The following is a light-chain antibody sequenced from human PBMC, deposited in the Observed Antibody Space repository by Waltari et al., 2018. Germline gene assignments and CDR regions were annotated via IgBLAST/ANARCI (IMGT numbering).Light chain of an antibody. CDR1: RNDVGGYGH. V-gene: IGLV2-14*01. CDR2: EVS. J-gene: IGLJ1*01. Sequence: QSALTQPASVSGSPGQSITISCTGTRNDVGGYGHVSWYQQYPGRAPKLIIYEVSYRPSGISTRFSGSKSGNTASLTISGLQADDEADYYCSSHTSTVPHVFGTGTRVTV. CDR3: SSHTSTVPHV.